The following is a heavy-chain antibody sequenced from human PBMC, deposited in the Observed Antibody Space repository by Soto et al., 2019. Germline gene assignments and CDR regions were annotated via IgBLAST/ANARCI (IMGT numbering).Heavy chain of an antibody. CDR1: GGTFGSYA. Sequence: QVQLVQSGAEVKKPGSSVKVSCKASGGTFGSYAISWVRQAPGQGLEWMGGIIPIPGTANYAQKFQGRGTIAADESTSTAYMELSSLRSEDTAVYYCARSQGSSTSLETYYYYYYGMDVWGQGTTVTVSS. CDR2: IIPIPGTA. CDR3: ARSQGSSTSLETYYYYYYGMDV. J-gene: IGHJ6*02. V-gene: IGHV1-69*01. D-gene: IGHD2-2*01.